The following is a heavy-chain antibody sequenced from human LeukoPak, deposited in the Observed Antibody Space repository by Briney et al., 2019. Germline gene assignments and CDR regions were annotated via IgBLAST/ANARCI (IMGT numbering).Heavy chain of an antibody. D-gene: IGHD6-19*01. J-gene: IGHJ4*02. CDR3: ARHIVPGYSSGWYPNYFDY. Sequence: SETLSLTCTVSGGSISSCSYYWGWLRQPPGKGLEGIVSTYYSGSTYYNPSLKSRVTISVDTSKNQFSLKLSSVTAADTAVNYCARHIVPGYSSGWYPNYFDYWGQGTLVTVSS. CDR2: TYYSGST. CDR1: GGSISSCSYY. V-gene: IGHV4-39*01.